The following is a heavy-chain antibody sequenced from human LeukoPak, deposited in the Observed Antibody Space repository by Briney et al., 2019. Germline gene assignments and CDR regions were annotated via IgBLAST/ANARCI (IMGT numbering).Heavy chain of an antibody. D-gene: IGHD3-22*01. V-gene: IGHV1-69*04. CDR2: IIPILGIA. CDR1: GYTFTSYG. CDR3: ARDYYDSSGYYCHY. Sequence: SVKVSCKASGYTFTSYGISWVRQAPGQGLEWMGRIIPILGIANYAQKFQGRVTITADKSTSTAYMELSSLGSEDTAVYYCARDYYDSSGYYCHYWGQGTLVTVSS. J-gene: IGHJ4*02.